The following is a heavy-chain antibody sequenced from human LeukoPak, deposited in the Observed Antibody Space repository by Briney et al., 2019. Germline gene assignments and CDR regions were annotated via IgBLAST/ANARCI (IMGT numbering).Heavy chain of an antibody. CDR1: GGSISSYY. Sequence: SSETLSLTCTVSGGSISSYYWSWIRQPPGKGLEWIGYIYDSGSTNYNPSLKSRVTISVDTSKNQFSLKLSSVTAADTAVYYCACLTTADAFDIWGQGTMVTVSS. V-gene: IGHV4-59*01. D-gene: IGHD3-22*01. CDR2: IYDSGST. J-gene: IGHJ3*02. CDR3: ACLTTADAFDI.